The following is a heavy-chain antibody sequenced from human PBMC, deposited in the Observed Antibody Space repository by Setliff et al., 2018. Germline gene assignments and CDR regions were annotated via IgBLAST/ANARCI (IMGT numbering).Heavy chain of an antibody. V-gene: IGHV7-4-1*02. Sequence: ASVKVSCKASGYTFTSYAMNWVRQAPGQELEWMGWINTNTGNPMYAQGFTGRFVFSLDTSVSTAYLQISSLKAGDTAVYYCARDNRGYAWDYYYYMDVWGKGTTVTVSS. CDR3: ARDNRGYAWDYYYYMDV. D-gene: IGHD2-15*01. CDR2: INTNTGNP. CDR1: GYTFTSYA. J-gene: IGHJ6*03.